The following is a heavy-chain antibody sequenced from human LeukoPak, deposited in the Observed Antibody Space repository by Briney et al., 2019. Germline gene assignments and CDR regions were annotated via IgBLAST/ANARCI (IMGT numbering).Heavy chain of an antibody. D-gene: IGHD3-22*01. CDR1: GFTFSSYW. V-gene: IGHV3-74*01. CDR3: ARFTDSSGSYWASPERFFDY. J-gene: IGHJ4*02. Sequence: PGGSLRLSCAVSGFTFSSYWMHWVRQAPGKGLVWVSRINSDGSTTTYAESVKGRFTISRDNAENTLYLQMNSLRAEDTAMYYCARFTDSSGSYWASPERFFDYWGQGTLVTVSS. CDR2: INSDGSTT.